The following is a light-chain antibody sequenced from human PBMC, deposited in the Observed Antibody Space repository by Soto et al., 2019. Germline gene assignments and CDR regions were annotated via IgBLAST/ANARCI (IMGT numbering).Light chain of an antibody. J-gene: IGKJ4*01. CDR1: QTLSSNS. Sequence: EIVLTQSPGTLSLSPGERATLSCRASQTLSSNSLAWYQQRPGQTPRVLVYGASNRATGIPDKFSGSGSGTDFTLTINRLEPGDFAVYYCQQYERSPITFGGGTKVDI. CDR2: GAS. CDR3: QQYERSPIT. V-gene: IGKV3-20*01.